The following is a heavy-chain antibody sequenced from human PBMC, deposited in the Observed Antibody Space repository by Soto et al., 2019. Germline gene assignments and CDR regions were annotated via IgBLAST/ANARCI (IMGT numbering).Heavy chain of an antibody. J-gene: IGHJ4*02. CDR2: IYDSGTT. CDR1: GGSLSSGGYC. D-gene: IGHD3-10*01. V-gene: IGHV4-31*03. CDR3: ARDHYVVRGVYDY. Sequence: QVQLQESGPGLVKASQTLSLTCTVSGGSLSSGGYCWSWIRQHPGKGLEWIGYIYDSGTTYYNPSLKSRRTMLIDTSNNQLSLKLSSVTAADTAVYYCARDHYVVRGVYDYGGQGALVTVSS.